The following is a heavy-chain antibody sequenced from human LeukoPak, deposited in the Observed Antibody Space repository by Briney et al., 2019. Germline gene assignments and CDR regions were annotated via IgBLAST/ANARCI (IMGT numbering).Heavy chain of an antibody. V-gene: IGHV3-13*01. CDR2: IGTAGDT. D-gene: IGHD1-26*01. J-gene: IGHJ4*02. CDR3: ARALSGRYIDY. CDR1: GFTFSSYD. Sequence: GGSLRLSCAASGFTFSSYDMHWVRQATGKGLEWVSAIGTAGDTYYPGSVKGRFTISRENAKNSLYLQMNSLRAGDTAVYYCARALSGRYIDYWGQGTLVTVSS.